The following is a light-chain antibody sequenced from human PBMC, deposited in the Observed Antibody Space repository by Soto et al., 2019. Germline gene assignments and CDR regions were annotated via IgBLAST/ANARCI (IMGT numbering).Light chain of an antibody. V-gene: IGLV1-40*01. CDR3: QSYDTMLSGPGV. CDR2: NNI. J-gene: IGLJ2*01. CDR1: SSNIGAGYD. Sequence: QAVLTQPPSVSGAPGQRVAISCTGSSSNIGAGYDVHWYQQLPGTAPKLLIYNNINRPSGVSDRFSGSKSGTSASLAITGLQAEDEAEYYCQSYDTMLSGPGVFGGGTQLTVL.